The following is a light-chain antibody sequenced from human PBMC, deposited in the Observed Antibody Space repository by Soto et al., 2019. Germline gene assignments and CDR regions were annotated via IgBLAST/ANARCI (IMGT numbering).Light chain of an antibody. J-gene: IGLJ1*01. CDR3: CSFSGTSTLYV. CDR1: SSDVGRYNY. CDR2: DVN. Sequence: QSVLTQPASVSGSPGQSITISCIGTSSDVGRYNYVSWYQQHQGKAPKLMIYDVNERPSSGVPDRFSGSKSGNTASLTISGLQAEDEAEYYCCSFSGTSTLYVFGSGTKVTVL. V-gene: IGLV2-11*01.